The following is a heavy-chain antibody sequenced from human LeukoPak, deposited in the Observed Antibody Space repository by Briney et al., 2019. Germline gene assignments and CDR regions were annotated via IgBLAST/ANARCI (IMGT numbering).Heavy chain of an antibody. V-gene: IGHV1-2*02. D-gene: IGHD2-21*01. J-gene: IGHJ3*02. Sequence: ASVKVSCKASGYTFTGYYMHWVRQAPGQGLEWMGWINPNSGGTNYAQKFQGRVTMTRDTSIGTAYMELSRLRSDDTAVYYCACSPVLGHAFDIWGQGTMVTVSS. CDR3: ACSPVLGHAFDI. CDR2: INPNSGGT. CDR1: GYTFTGYY.